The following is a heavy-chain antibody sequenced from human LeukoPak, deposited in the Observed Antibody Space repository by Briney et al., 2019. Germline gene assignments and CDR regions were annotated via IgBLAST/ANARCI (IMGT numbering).Heavy chain of an antibody. CDR1: GFTFSSYA. CDR2: ISSNGGST. J-gene: IGHJ4*02. V-gene: IGHV3-64D*06. CDR3: VKESEVTMVRGVPYFDY. Sequence: GGSLRPSCSASGFTFSSYAMHWVRQAPGKGLEYVSAISSNGGSTYYADSVKGRFTISRDNSKNTLYLQMSSLRAEDTAVYYCVKESEVTMVRGVPYFDYWGQGTLVTVSS. D-gene: IGHD3-10*01.